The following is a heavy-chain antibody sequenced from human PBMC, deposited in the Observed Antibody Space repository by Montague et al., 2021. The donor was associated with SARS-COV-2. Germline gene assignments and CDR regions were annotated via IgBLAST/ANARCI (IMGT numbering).Heavy chain of an antibody. V-gene: IGHV4-59*01. CDR3: ARTGLGAYDILTGYTVNAFDM. CDR2: IYHSGST. D-gene: IGHD3-9*01. J-gene: IGHJ3*02. Sequence: SETRSLTCTVSGGSITSYYWTWIRQPPGKGLEWVGRIYHSGSTNYNPSLKSRVTISVDTSKNQFSLKLSSVTAADTAVYYCARTGLGAYDILTGYTVNAFDMWGQGTMVTVSS. CDR1: GGSITSYY.